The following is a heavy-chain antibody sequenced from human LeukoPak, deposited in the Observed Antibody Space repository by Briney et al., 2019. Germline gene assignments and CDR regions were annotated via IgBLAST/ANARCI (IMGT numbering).Heavy chain of an antibody. CDR2: VTAITT. J-gene: IGHJ3*01. V-gene: IGHV1-18*01. CDR1: GYSFDTYA. CDR3: SRAMTALPVRGAFDL. Sequence: ASVKVSCKASGYSFDTYAINWVRQAPGQGLEWMGRVTAITTSSANNLQDRVTMTTDTSTSTAYMELRDLRSDDTAVYYCSRAMTALPVRGAFDLWGQGTMVIVSS. D-gene: IGHD2-21*02.